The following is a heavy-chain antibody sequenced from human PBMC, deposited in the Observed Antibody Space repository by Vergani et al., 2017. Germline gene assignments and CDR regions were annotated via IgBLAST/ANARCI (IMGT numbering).Heavy chain of an antibody. CDR2: INPSGGHT. Sequence: QVQVVQSGAEVKKSGASVKVSCKTSGYTFSNNYMHWVRQAPGQGLEWMGIINPSGGHTNYAQKFQGRVTMTRDTSTSTVYMELSSLRSEDTAIYYCARGDYSILTGYRYWGQGTLVTVSA. D-gene: IGHD3-9*01. CDR3: ARGDYSILTGYRY. CDR1: GYTFSNNY. V-gene: IGHV1-46*03. J-gene: IGHJ4*02.